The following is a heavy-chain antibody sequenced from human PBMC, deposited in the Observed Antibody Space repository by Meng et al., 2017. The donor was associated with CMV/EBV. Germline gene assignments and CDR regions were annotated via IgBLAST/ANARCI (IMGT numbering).Heavy chain of an antibody. V-gene: IGHV6-1*01. CDR3: ARERTFTSGLIYYYYGMDV. J-gene: IGHJ6*02. CDR1: GDSVSSNSAA. CDR2: TYYRAKWYN. D-gene: IGHD6-25*01. Sequence: SETLSLTCAISGDSVSSNSAAWNWIRQSPARGLEWLGRTYYRAKWYNDSAVSVKSRITINPDTSKNQFSLQLNSVTPEDTAVYYCARERTFTSGLIYYYYGMDVWGQGTTVTVSS.